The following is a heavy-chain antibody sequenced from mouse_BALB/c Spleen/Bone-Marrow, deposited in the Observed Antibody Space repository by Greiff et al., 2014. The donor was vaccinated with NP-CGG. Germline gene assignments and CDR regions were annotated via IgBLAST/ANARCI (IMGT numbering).Heavy chain of an antibody. J-gene: IGHJ4*01. CDR2: ISDGGSYT. D-gene: IGHD3-2*01. CDR3: ARGGQLGAMDY. V-gene: IGHV5-4*02. CDR1: GFTFSDYY. Sequence: EVQLQQSGGGLVKPGGSLKLSCAASGFTFSDYYMYWVRQTPEKRLEWVATISDGGSYTYYPDSVKGRFTISRDNAKNNPYLQMSSLKSKDTAMDYCARGGQLGAMDYWGQGTSVTVSS.